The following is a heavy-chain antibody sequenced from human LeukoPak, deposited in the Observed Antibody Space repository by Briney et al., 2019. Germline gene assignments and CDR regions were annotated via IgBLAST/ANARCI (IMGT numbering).Heavy chain of an antibody. CDR1: GFTFSSYA. CDR3: AREGLLYDILAGYYFDY. CDR2: ISYDGSNK. D-gene: IGHD3-9*01. V-gene: IGHV3-30*04. J-gene: IGHJ4*02. Sequence: GRSLRLSCAASGFTFSSYAMHWVRQAPGKGLEWVAVISYDGSNKYYADSVKDRFTISRDNSKNTLYLQMNSLRAEDTAVYYCAREGLLYDILAGYYFDYWGQGTLVTVSS.